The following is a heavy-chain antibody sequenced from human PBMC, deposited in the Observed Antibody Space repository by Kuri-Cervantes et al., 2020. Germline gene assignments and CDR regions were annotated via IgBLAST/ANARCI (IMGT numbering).Heavy chain of an antibody. CDR1: GFTFDDYA. V-gene: IGHV3-9*01. J-gene: IGHJ4*02. D-gene: IGHD3-22*01. CDR3: AKDSGSSGYFAESDY. CDR2: ISKNSGNM. Sequence: SLKISCAASGFTFDDYAMHWVRQAPGKGLEWVSGISKNSGNMGYADSVKGRFTISRDNAKNYLYLQMNSLTAGDTALYYCAKDSGSSGYFAESDYWGQGTLVTVSS.